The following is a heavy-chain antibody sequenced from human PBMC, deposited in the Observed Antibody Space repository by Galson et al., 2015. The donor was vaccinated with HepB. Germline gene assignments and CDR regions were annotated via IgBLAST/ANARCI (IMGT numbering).Heavy chain of an antibody. V-gene: IGHV3-21*01. CDR2: ISSSSSYI. Sequence: SLRLSCAASGFTFSSYSMNWVRQAPGKGLEWVSSISSSSSYIYYADSVKGRFTITRDNAKNSLYLQMNSLRAEDTAVYYCARDFSDGMVDAFDIWGQGTMVTVSS. D-gene: IGHD2-8*01. CDR3: ARDFSDGMVDAFDI. J-gene: IGHJ3*02. CDR1: GFTFSSYS.